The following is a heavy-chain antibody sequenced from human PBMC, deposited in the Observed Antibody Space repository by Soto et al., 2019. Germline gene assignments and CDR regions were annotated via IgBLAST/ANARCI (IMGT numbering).Heavy chain of an antibody. CDR1: GFTFSSYG. Sequence: GGSLRLSCAASGFTFSSYGMHWVRQAPGKGLEWVAVIWYDGSNKYYADSVKGRFTISRDNSKNTLYLQMNSLRAEDTAVYYCARDLEFLGGYPSYGMDVWGQGTTVTVSS. CDR3: ARDLEFLGGYPSYGMDV. V-gene: IGHV3-33*01. J-gene: IGHJ6*02. CDR2: IWYDGSNK. D-gene: IGHD3-3*02.